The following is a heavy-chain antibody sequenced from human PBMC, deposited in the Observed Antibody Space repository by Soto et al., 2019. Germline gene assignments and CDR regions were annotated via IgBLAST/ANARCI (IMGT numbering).Heavy chain of an antibody. CDR3: ARDAYDILTGYEYWFDP. Sequence: EVQLVESGGGLTQPGGTLRLSCVGSGFTFRMYGMNWVRQAPGKGLEWVSHISGSGSTKYYTDSVKGRFIISRDNAKNALYLKMNSLRDEDTAVYYCARDAYDILTGYEYWFDPWGQGTLVTVSS. CDR2: ISGSGSTK. V-gene: IGHV3-48*02. CDR1: GFTFRMYG. J-gene: IGHJ5*02. D-gene: IGHD3-9*01.